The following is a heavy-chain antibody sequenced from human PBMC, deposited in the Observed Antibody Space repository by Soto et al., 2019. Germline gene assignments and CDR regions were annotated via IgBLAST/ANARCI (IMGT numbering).Heavy chain of an antibody. CDR3: ARVIRSGGTYCLDY. V-gene: IGHV3-30-3*01. D-gene: IGHD1-26*01. CDR2: LSTDGSTA. J-gene: IGHJ4*02. Sequence: QVQLVESGGGVVQSGRSLRLSCAASGFIFSSYAMNWVRQSPGRGPEWLAVLSTDGSTAYYADSVRGRFSISRDNAENSLYLQINSLRDEDTAVYYCARVIRSGGTYCLDYWGQGTRLTVSP. CDR1: GFIFSSYA.